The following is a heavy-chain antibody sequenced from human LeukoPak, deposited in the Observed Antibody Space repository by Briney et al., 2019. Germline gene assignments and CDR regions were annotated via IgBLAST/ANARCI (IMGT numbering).Heavy chain of an antibody. V-gene: IGHV3-9*01. J-gene: IGHJ3*02. CDR3: AKGLAGATDDAFDI. D-gene: IGHD1-26*01. Sequence: GGSLRLSCAASGCTFDDYAMHWVRQAPGKGLEWVSGTSWNSGSIGYADSVKGRFTISRDNAKNSLYLQMNSLRAEDTALYYCAKGLAGATDDAFDIWGQGTMVTVSS. CDR1: GCTFDDYA. CDR2: TSWNSGSI.